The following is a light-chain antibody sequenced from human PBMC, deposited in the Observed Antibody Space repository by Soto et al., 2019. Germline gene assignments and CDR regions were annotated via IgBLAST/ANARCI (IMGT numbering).Light chain of an antibody. CDR1: SSDVGGYNY. V-gene: IGLV2-14*03. J-gene: IGLJ1*01. CDR3: SSYTSSSTLYV. Sequence: QSALTQPASVSGSPGQSITISCTGTSSDVGGYNYVSWYQQYPGKAHKVMIYDVSNRPSGVSNRFSGSESGDTASLTISGLQAEDEADYYCSSYTSSSTLYVFGTGTKVTVL. CDR2: DVS.